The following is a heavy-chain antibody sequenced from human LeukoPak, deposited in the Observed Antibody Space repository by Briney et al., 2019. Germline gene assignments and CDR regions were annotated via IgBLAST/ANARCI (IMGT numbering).Heavy chain of an antibody. CDR1: GHTFNSYF. J-gene: IGHJ4*02. D-gene: IGHD3-22*01. CDR2: INPSAGTT. V-gene: IGHV1-46*02. CDR3: ATTDGGYYSRFY. Sequence: ASVKASCKASGHTFNSYFIHCVRQAPGQGLEWMGIINPSAGTTSYAQKFQGRVTMTRDTSTNTVYMDLTSLTSEDTAVYYCATTDGGYYSRFYWGQGTLVTVSP.